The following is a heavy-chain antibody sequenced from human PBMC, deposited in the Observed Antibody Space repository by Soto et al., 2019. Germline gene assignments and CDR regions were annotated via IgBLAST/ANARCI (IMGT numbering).Heavy chain of an antibody. Sequence: QVQLVESGGGLVKPGGSLRLSCVASGFTFSDSYMSWFRQAPGKGLEWVSYISSTSSFTDYAESVKGRFIISRDNAKNSLFLHMISMRAEDTALYYCARRDGYNYFYFLGQGTLGSVSS. V-gene: IGHV3-11*06. CDR2: ISSTSSFT. J-gene: IGHJ4*02. CDR1: GFTFSDSY. D-gene: IGHD5-12*01. CDR3: ARRDGYNYFYF.